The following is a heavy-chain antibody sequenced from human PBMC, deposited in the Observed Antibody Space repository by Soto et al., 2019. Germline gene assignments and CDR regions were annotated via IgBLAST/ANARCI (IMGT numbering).Heavy chain of an antibody. CDR3: ARDEGLTYYYGSGTLKAAFDI. CDR1: RYTFTSYA. Sequence: QVQLVQSGAEVKKPGASVKVSCKASRYTFTSYAMHWGRQAPGQRLERMGWSNAGNGNTKYSQKFQCRVNITRDTSASTAYMELSSLRSEDTAVYYCARDEGLTYYYGSGTLKAAFDIWGQGTMVTVSS. J-gene: IGHJ3*02. D-gene: IGHD3-10*01. CDR2: SNAGNGNT. V-gene: IGHV1-3*01.